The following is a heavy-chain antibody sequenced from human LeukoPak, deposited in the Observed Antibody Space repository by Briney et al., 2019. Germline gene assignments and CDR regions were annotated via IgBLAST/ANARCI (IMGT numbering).Heavy chain of an antibody. V-gene: IGHV3-7*01. J-gene: IGHJ3*02. D-gene: IGHD2-15*01. CDR1: GFTFSSYW. CDR3: ASGPRWVGAAWAHSFNI. CDR2: IKQDGSDK. Sequence: PGGSLGLSCLDSGFTFSSYWMSWVRQAPGKGLEWVANIKQDGSDKYYVDSVKGRFTISRDNAKNSLYLQMNSLRAEDTAVYFCASGPRWVGAAWAHSFNIWGQGTMVTVSS.